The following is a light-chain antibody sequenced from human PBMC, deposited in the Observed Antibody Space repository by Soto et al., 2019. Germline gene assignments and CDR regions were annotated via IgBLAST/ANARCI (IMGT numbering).Light chain of an antibody. CDR3: QQYHNWPIT. V-gene: IGKV3D-15*01. J-gene: IGKJ5*01. CDR1: QRVSSN. Sequence: EIVMTQSPATLSVSPGERATLSCRASQRVSSNFAWCPQKAGQAPRLLIYGASRRATDIPARFSGSGSGTEFTLTISSLQSEDFAVYYCQQYHNWPITFGQGTRLEI. CDR2: GAS.